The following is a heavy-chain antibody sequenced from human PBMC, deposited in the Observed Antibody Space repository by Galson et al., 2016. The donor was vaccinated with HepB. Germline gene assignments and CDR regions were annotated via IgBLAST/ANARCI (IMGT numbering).Heavy chain of an antibody. CDR2: IYTSGIT. J-gene: IGHJ4*02. CDR1: GGSISSGTYF. D-gene: IGHD3-22*01. CDR3: ASVSYDSNGYYSGYY. V-gene: IGHV4-61*09. Sequence: TLSLTCTVSGGSISSGTYFWSWIRQPAGKGLEWVGHIYTSGITNYNPSLKSRVTISVDASKNQFSLMLDSVTAADTAVYYCASVSYDSNGYYSGYYWGQGTLVTVSS.